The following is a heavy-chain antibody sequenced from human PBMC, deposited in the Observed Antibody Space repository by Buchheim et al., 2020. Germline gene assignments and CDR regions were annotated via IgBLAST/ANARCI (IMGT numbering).Heavy chain of an antibody. V-gene: IGHV3-30*04. CDR1: GFTFSSYA. CDR2: ISYDGSNK. J-gene: IGHJ4*02. D-gene: IGHD4-17*01. Sequence: QVQLVESGGGVVQPGRSLRLSCAASGFTFSSYAMHWVRQAPGEGLEWVAVISYDGSNKYYADSVKGRFTISRDNSKNTLYLQMNSLRAEDTAVYYCARDRRDYGDPYYLDYWGQGTL. CDR3: ARDRRDYGDPYYLDY.